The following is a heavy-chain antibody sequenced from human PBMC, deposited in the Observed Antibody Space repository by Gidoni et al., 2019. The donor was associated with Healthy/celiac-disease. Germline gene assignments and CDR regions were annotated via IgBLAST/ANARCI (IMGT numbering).Heavy chain of an antibody. V-gene: IGHV4-31*03. CDR3: ARGGDTASHNWFDP. D-gene: IGHD5-18*01. CDR1: GGSISSGGYY. J-gene: IGHJ5*02. Sequence: QVQLQESGPGLVKPSQTLSLTCTVSGGSISSGGYYWSWIRQHPGKGLEWIGYIYYSGSTYDNPSLKSRVTISVDTSKNQFSLKLSSVTAADTAVYYCARGGDTASHNWFDPWGQGTLVTVSS. CDR2: IYYSGST.